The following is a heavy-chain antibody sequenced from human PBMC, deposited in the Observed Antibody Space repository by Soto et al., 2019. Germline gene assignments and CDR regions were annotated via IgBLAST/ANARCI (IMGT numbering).Heavy chain of an antibody. CDR2: IDYSGYT. D-gene: IGHD2-8*01. J-gene: IGHJ4*02. V-gene: IGHV4-59*01. Sequence: SETLSLTCTVSGASISPYYWSWIRQPPGQGLELIGYIDYSGYTNYNPSLKSRVTISVDTSKNQFSLKLSSVTAADTAVYYCARDKSSTSCPMVGVCYTGIDYWGQGTLVTVSS. CDR3: ARDKSSTSCPMVGVCYTGIDY. CDR1: GASISPYY.